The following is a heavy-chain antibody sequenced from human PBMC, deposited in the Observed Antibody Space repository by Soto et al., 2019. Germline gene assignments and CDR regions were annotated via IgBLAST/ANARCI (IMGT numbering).Heavy chain of an antibody. CDR1: GYNFATYW. Sequence: PGESLKISCKGSGYNFATYWIGWVRQTPGKGLEWVGVIYPGDFDTRYGPSFQGQVSVSADKSISTAYLQWSSLKASDTAMYYCARRSIEMATIYHPICSFDYWGQGTLVTVSS. V-gene: IGHV5-51*01. CDR3: ARRSIEMATIYHPICSFDY. D-gene: IGHD5-12*01. CDR2: IYPGDFDT. J-gene: IGHJ4*02.